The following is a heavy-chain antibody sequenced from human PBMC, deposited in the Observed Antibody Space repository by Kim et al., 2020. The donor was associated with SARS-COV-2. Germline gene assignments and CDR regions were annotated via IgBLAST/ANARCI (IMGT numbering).Heavy chain of an antibody. Sequence: GGSLRLSCAASGFTFSSYSMNWVRQAPGKGLEWVSSISSSSSYIYYADSVKGRFTISRDNAKNSLYLQMNSLRAEDTAVYYCASYDSSDDAFDIWGQGTMVTVSS. D-gene: IGHD3-22*01. CDR2: ISSSSSYI. V-gene: IGHV3-21*01. CDR3: ASYDSSDDAFDI. J-gene: IGHJ3*02. CDR1: GFTFSSYS.